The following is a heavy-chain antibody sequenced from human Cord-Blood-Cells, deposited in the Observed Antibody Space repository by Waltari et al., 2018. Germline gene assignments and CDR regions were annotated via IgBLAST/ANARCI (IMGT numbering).Heavy chain of an antibody. CDR2: INHSGST. Sequence: QVQLQQWGAGLLKPSETLSLTCAVYGGSFSGYYWSWIRQLPGKGLEWIGEINHSGSTNYNPSLKSRVTISVDTSKNQFSLKLSSVTAADTAVYYCARLGVLMTTVTPDFDYWGQGTLVTVSS. D-gene: IGHD4-17*01. CDR3: ARLGVLMTTVTPDFDY. CDR1: GGSFSGYY. J-gene: IGHJ4*02. V-gene: IGHV4-34*01.